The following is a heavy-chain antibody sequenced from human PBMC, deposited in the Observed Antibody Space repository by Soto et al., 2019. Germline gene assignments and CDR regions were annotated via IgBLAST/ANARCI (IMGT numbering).Heavy chain of an antibody. CDR1: GFTFSSYG. CDR3: AKDHGDIVVVPAATVYYYGMDV. CDR2: ISYDGSNK. Sequence: GGSLRLSCAASGFTFSSYGMHWVRQAPGKGLEWVAVISYDGSNKYYADSVKGRFTISRDNSKNTLYLQMNSLRAEDTAVYYCAKDHGDIVVVPAATVYYYGMDVWGQGTTVTVSS. J-gene: IGHJ6*02. D-gene: IGHD2-2*01. V-gene: IGHV3-30*18.